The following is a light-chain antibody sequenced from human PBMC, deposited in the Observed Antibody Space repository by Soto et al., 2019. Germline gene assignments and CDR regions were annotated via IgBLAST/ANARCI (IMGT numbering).Light chain of an antibody. Sequence: QSALTQPASVSGSPGQSITISCTGTSSDVGGHNYVSWYQQHPGKAPKLLIYEVNNRPSGVSYRFSGSKSGNTASLTTSGLQAEDEADYYCSSYTNNQRVFGGGTKLTVL. J-gene: IGLJ3*02. CDR1: SSDVGGHNY. V-gene: IGLV2-14*03. CDR3: SSYTNNQRV. CDR2: EVN.